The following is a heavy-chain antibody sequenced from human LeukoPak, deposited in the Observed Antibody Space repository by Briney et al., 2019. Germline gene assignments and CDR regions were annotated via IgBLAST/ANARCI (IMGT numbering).Heavy chain of an antibody. D-gene: IGHD3-10*01. CDR3: ASSYYYGSGSYFHYGMDV. Sequence: GESLEISCKGSGYSFTSYWIGWVRQMPGKGLEWMGIIYPGDSDTRYSPSFQGQVTISADKSISTAYLQWSSLKASDTAMYYCASSYYYGSGSYFHYGMDVWGKGTTVTVSS. CDR2: IYPGDSDT. V-gene: IGHV5-51*01. CDR1: GYSFTSYW. J-gene: IGHJ6*04.